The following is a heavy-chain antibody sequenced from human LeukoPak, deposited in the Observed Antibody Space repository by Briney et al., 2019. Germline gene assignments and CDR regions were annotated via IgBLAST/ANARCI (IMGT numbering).Heavy chain of an antibody. CDR1: RFTFDDYA. J-gene: IGHJ4*02. Sequence: GGSLRLSCAASRFTFDDYAMHGVRQAPGKGLEWGSGISWNSGSIGYANSVKGRFTISRDNAKNSLFLQMNSLRAEDTALYYCAKSVRPTNPHFDYWRQGTLVAVSS. V-gene: IGHV3-9*01. CDR2: ISWNSGSI. D-gene: IGHD5-12*01. CDR3: AKSVRPTNPHFDY.